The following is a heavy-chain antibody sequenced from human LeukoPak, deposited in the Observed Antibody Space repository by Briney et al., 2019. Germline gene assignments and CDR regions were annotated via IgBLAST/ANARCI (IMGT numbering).Heavy chain of an antibody. CDR1: GGSISSGNYY. Sequence: SETLSLTCTVSGGSISSGNYYWSWIRQPAGKGLEWIGRIYASGSTNYNPSLKSRVTISIDTSKNQFSLKLSSVTAADTAVYYCARDRGGLYGGNSLGYYFDYWGQGTLVTVSS. CDR2: IYASGST. V-gene: IGHV4-61*02. J-gene: IGHJ4*02. CDR3: ARDRGGLYGGNSLGYYFDY. D-gene: IGHD4-23*01.